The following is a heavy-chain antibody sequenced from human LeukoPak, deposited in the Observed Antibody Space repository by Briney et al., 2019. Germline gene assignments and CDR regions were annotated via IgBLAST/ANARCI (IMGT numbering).Heavy chain of an antibody. CDR2: ISGRGGST. V-gene: IGHV3-23*01. CDR1: GFTFGSYA. CDR3: ARGLINSWNTVDY. J-gene: IGHJ4*02. D-gene: IGHD1-1*01. Sequence: GGSLRLSCAASGFTFGSYAMSWVRQAPGKGLEWVSYISGRGGSTFYADSVKGRFTISRDNSKNTLYLQMNSLRAEDTAVYYCARGLINSWNTVDYWGQGTLVTVSS.